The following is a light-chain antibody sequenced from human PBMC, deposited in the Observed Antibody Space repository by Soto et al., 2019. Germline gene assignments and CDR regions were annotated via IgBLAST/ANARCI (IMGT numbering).Light chain of an antibody. CDR1: QSVSSSY. Sequence: EIVLTQSPGTLSLSPGERATISCRASQSVSSSYLAWYQQNPGQSPRLLIYRASSRATGIPDRFSGSGSGTDFTLTISRLEPEDFAVYYCQQYGSYWTFGQGTKVDIK. CDR2: RAS. V-gene: IGKV3-20*01. CDR3: QQYGSYWT. J-gene: IGKJ1*01.